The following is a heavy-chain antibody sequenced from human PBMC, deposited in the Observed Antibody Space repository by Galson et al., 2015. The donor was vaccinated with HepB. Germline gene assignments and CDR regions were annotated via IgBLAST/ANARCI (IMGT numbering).Heavy chain of an antibody. J-gene: IGHJ6*02. CDR2: IRSKAYGGTT. CDR3: TREEDSSGYTYYYGMDV. Sequence: SLRLSCAASGFTFGDYAMSWVRQAPGRGLEWVGFIRSKAYGGTTEYAASVKGRFTISRDDSKSIAYLQMNSLKTEDTAVYYCTREEDSSGYTYYYGMDVWGQGTTVTVSS. V-gene: IGHV3-49*04. CDR1: GFTFGDYA. D-gene: IGHD3-22*01.